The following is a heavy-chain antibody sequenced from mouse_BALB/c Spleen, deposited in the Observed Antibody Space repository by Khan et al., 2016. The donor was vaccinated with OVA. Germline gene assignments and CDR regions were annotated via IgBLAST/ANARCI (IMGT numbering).Heavy chain of an antibody. D-gene: IGHD6-1*01. CDR3: TDGLFLYCFDY. Sequence: EEELVESGGGLVKPGGSLKLSCAASGFTFSSYAMSLVRQTPETRLEWVASISSGGFTYYPDSVKGRFTISRDNARDILYLQMSSLRSEDTAIYDCTDGLFLYCFDYWGQGTTLTVSS. CDR2: ISSGGFT. V-gene: IGHV5-6-5*01. CDR1: GFTFSSYA. J-gene: IGHJ2*01.